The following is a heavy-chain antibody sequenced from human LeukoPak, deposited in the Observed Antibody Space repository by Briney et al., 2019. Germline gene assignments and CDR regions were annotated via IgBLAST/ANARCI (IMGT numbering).Heavy chain of an antibody. J-gene: IGHJ5*02. CDR2: ISAYNGNT. D-gene: IGHD2-2*01. CDR3: ARRDQFPYCSSTSCPRWFDP. Sequence: VASVKVSCKASGYTFTSYGISWVRQAPGQGLEWMGWISAYNGNTNYAQKLQGRVTMTTDTSTSTAYMELRSLRSDDTAVYYCARRDQFPYCSSTSCPRWFDPWGQGTLVTVSS. CDR1: GYTFTSYG. V-gene: IGHV1-18*01.